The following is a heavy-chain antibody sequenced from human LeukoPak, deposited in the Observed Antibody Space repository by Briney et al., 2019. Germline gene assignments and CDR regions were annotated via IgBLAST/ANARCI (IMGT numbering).Heavy chain of an antibody. D-gene: IGHD1-26*01. Sequence: GESLKISFQGSGYSFSNYWIAWVRPMPGKGLEWMGIIYPVDSDTRYSPSFQGQVTISADKSISTAYLQWSSLKASDTAMYYCARPGRSYSSVQGLDYWGRGTLVTVSS. J-gene: IGHJ4*02. CDR3: ARPGRSYSSVQGLDY. V-gene: IGHV5-51*01. CDR2: IYPVDSDT. CDR1: GYSFSNYW.